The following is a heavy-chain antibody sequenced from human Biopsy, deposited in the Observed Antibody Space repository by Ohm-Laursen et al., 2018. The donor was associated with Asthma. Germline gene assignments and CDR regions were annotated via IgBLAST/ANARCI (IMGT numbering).Heavy chain of an antibody. CDR1: GFTFSSYA. CDR2: ISGSGGST. CDR3: AKDKRYSGSYFDY. D-gene: IGHD1-26*01. J-gene: IGHJ4*02. Sequence: SLRLSCTASGFTFSSYAMSWVRQAPGKGLEWVSAISGSGGSTYYADSVKGRFTISRDNCKNTLYLQMNSLRAEDTAVYYCAKDKRYSGSYFDYWGQGTLVTVSS. V-gene: IGHV3-23*01.